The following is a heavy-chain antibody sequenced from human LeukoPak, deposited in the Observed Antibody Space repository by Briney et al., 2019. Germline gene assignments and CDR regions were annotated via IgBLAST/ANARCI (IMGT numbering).Heavy chain of an antibody. D-gene: IGHD1-1*01. CDR1: GGSISSCTYS. CDR3: ARDWNRYAY. V-gene: IGHV4-39*07. CDR2: FSCSGST. J-gene: IGHJ4*02. Sequence: SETLSLTCSVSGGSISSCTYSWGWIRQPPGKGLEWIGSFSCSGSTYYNPSLKSRVTISVDTSKGQFSLYMDSVTAADTAVYYCARDWNRYAYWGQGTLVTVSS.